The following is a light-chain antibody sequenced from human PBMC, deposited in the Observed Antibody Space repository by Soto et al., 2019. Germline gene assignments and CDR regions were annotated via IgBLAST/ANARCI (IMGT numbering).Light chain of an antibody. V-gene: IGKV3-15*01. CDR2: GAS. Sequence: EIVLTQSPATLSSFPGDRVTLSCRASQSVSSRLAWYQQQPGQSPRLLIYGASTRATGIPARFSGSGSGTEFTLTISSLQSEDFGVYYCHQYNNLWTFGQGTKVDIK. CDR3: HQYNNLWT. J-gene: IGKJ1*01. CDR1: QSVSSR.